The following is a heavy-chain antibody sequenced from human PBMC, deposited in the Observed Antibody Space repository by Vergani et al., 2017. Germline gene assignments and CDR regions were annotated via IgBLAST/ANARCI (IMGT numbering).Heavy chain of an antibody. V-gene: IGHV4-34*01. D-gene: IGHD3-16*01. CDR3: ARGGVGGGQKKWFDP. Sequence: QVQLQQWGAGLLKPSETLSLTCAVYGGSFSGYYWSWIRQPPGKGLEWIGEINHSGSTNYNPSLKSRVTISVDPSKNQFSLKLSSVTAADTAVYYCARGGVGGGQKKWFDPWGQGTLVTVSS. CDR2: INHSGST. J-gene: IGHJ5*02. CDR1: GGSFSGYY.